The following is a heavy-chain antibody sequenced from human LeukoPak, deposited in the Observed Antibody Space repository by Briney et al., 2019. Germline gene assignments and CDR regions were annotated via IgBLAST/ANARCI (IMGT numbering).Heavy chain of an antibody. Sequence: GGSLRLSCAASGFTFTNAWMTWVRQAPGKGLEWVGLIQTKRDGGTTDYAAPVKGRFTISRDDSKNTLYLQMNSLKAEDTAVYYCTTQFNWNGGDYWGQGTLVTVSS. CDR1: GFTFTNAW. CDR3: TTQFNWNGGDY. D-gene: IGHD1-1*01. V-gene: IGHV3-15*01. J-gene: IGHJ4*02. CDR2: IQTKRDGGTT.